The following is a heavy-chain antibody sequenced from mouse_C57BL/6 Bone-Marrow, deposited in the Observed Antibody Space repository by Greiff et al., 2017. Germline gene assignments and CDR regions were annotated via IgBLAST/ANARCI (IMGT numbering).Heavy chain of an antibody. V-gene: IGHV5-4*01. J-gene: IGHJ2*01. Sequence: EVQLQESGGGLVKPGGSLKLSCAASGFTFSSYAMSWVRQTPEKRLEWVATISDGGSYTYYPDNVKGRFTISRDNAKNNLYLQMSHLKSEDTAMYYCARDVGRGFDYWGQGTTLTVSS. CDR3: ARDVGRGFDY. D-gene: IGHD4-1*01. CDR1: GFTFSSYA. CDR2: ISDGGSYT.